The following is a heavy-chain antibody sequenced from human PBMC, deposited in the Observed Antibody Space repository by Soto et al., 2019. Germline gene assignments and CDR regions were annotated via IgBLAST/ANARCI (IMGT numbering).Heavy chain of an antibody. V-gene: IGHV4-34*01. CDR2: INHSGST. CDR1: DGSFSDYY. CDR3: ARGKFGFSYYYYYYLDV. D-gene: IGHD2-21*01. J-gene: IGHJ6*03. Sequence: QVQLHQWGAGLLKPSETLSLTCAVYDGSFSDYYWTWIRQSPGKGLECIGEINHSGSTSYKSSLKSRVTISIDTSKNQFSLKLTSVTASDTAVYYCARGKFGFSYYYYYYLDVWGKGTTVTVSS.